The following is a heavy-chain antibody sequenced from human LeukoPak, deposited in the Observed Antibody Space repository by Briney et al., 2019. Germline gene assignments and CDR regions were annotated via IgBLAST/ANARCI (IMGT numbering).Heavy chain of an antibody. V-gene: IGHV4-34*12. Sequence: SETLSLTCALSGGSFSGYYWCWIRHPPGKGLEWIGEIIHSGSTNYNPSLKSRVTISVDTSKNQFSLKLSSVTAADTAVYYCARASRDAIAVAGTGNWFDPWGQGTLVTVSS. J-gene: IGHJ5*02. CDR2: IIHSGST. D-gene: IGHD6-19*01. CDR1: GGSFSGYY. CDR3: ARASRDAIAVAGTGNWFDP.